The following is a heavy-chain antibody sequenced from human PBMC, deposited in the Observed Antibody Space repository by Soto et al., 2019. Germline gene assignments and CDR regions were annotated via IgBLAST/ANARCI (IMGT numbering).Heavy chain of an antibody. D-gene: IGHD5-12*01. Sequence: SETLSLTCTVSGGSISSGDYYWSWIRQPPGKGLEWIGYIYYSGSTYYNPSLKSRVTISVDTSKHQFSLKLSSVTAADTAVYYCARVEVVATICYYFDYWGQGTLVTVSS. CDR1: GGSISSGDYY. J-gene: IGHJ4*02. CDR2: IYYSGST. V-gene: IGHV4-30-4*01. CDR3: ARVEVVATICYYFDY.